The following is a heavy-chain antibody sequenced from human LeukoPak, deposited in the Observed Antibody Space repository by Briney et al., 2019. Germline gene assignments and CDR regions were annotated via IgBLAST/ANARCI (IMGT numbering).Heavy chain of an antibody. V-gene: IGHV1-18*01. CDR3: ARSSNSPRYDTFDY. J-gene: IGHJ4*02. Sequence: ASVKVSCKASGYTFTNYAITWVRQAPGQGLEWMGWTSTYNGNTNYAQKLQDRVTMTTDTSTRTAYLDLRSLRSDDTAVYYCARSSNSPRYDTFDYWGQGTLVTVSS. CDR2: TSTYNGNT. D-gene: IGHD6-6*01. CDR1: GYTFTNYA.